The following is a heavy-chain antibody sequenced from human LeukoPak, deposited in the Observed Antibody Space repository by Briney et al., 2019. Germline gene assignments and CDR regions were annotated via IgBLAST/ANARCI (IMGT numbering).Heavy chain of an antibody. CDR1: GGSLSNCY. CDR2: IYYSGST. Sequence: SETLSLTCTVSGGSLSNCYWTWIRQPPGKGLEWIGYIYYSGSTSYNPSPKSRVTISVDTSKNQFSLKLNSVTAADTAVYYCARYCYDLGSDYRYFDYWGQGTLVTVSS. CDR3: ARYCYDLGSDYRYFDY. J-gene: IGHJ4*02. V-gene: IGHV4-59*08. D-gene: IGHD3-10*01.